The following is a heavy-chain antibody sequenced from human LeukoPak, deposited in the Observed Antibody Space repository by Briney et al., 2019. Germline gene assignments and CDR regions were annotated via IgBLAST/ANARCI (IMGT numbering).Heavy chain of an antibody. Sequence: GGSLRLSCAASGFTFSSYWMSWVRQAPGKGLEWVAVISYDGSNKYYADSVKGRFTISRDNSKNTLYLQMNSLRAEDTAVYYCARDGVDTAMVFDYWGQGTLVTVSS. D-gene: IGHD5-18*01. CDR3: ARDGVDTAMVFDY. V-gene: IGHV3-30-3*01. CDR1: GFTFSSYW. CDR2: ISYDGSNK. J-gene: IGHJ4*02.